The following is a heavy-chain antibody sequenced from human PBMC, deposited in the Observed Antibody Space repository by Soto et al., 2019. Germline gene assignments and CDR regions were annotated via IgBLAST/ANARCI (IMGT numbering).Heavy chain of an antibody. CDR3: IQSRCGGDCLQSYASHYYYGMDV. Sequence: SGPKLVNPTQTLTLTCTSSGFSLSTSGVGVGWIRQPPGKALEWLALIYWDDDKRYSPSLRSRLTISKDTSKNQVVLTMTNMDPVDTATYYCIQSRCGGDCLQSYASHYYYGMDVWGQGTTVTVSS. CDR2: IYWDDDK. J-gene: IGHJ6*02. CDR1: GFSLSTSGVG. V-gene: IGHV2-5*02. D-gene: IGHD2-21*02.